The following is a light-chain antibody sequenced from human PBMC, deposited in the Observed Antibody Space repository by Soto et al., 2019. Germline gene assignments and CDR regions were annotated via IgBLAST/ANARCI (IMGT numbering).Light chain of an antibody. V-gene: IGLV4-60*02. CDR2: LETSGSY. J-gene: IGLJ2*01. CDR1: SGHTTYI. Sequence: QSVLTQSSSASASLGSSVKLTCTLSSGHTTYIIAWHQQQPGKAPRYLMKLETSGSYNKGSGVPDRFSGSSPGADRYLTISNLQFEDEADDYCETWDINTHVVFGGGTKVTVL. CDR3: ETWDINTHVV.